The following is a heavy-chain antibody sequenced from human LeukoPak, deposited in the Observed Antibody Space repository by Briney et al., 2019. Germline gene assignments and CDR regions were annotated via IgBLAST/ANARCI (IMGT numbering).Heavy chain of an antibody. J-gene: IGHJ4*02. CDR3: AKGRGFRVWDPWDN. CDR1: GFTFSSYS. V-gene: IGHV3-48*04. D-gene: IGHD3-16*01. CDR2: ISSSGSTI. Sequence: QAGGSLRLSCAASGFTFSSYSMNWVRQAPGKGLEWVSYISSSGSTIYYADSVKGRFTISRDNAKNSLYLQMNSLRAEDTAVYYCAKGRGFRVWDPWDNWGQGTLITVSS.